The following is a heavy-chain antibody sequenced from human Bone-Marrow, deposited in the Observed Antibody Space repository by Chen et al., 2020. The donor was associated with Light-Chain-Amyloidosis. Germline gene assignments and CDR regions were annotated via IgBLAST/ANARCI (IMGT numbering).Heavy chain of an antibody. CDR1: GFTFSEYY. CDR2: IDPNSGGT. CDR3: ATSRSSLGYGMDV. V-gene: IGHV1-2*02. J-gene: IGHJ6*02. D-gene: IGHD6-6*01. Sequence: QVQLVQSGAEVKRPGASVQVSCKASGFTFSEYYVHWVRQGPEQGREWMGWIDPNSGGTNAAEGFLARATMPRDTSLSTAYMERTSRTSNDTAVYYCATSRSSLGYGMDVWGPGTTVTISS.